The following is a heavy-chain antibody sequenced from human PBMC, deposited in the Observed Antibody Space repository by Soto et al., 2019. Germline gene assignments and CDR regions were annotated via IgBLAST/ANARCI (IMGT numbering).Heavy chain of an antibody. J-gene: IGHJ3*02. CDR2: IYYSGST. CDR1: GGSISSSSYY. Sequence: QLQLQESGPGLVKPSETLSLTCTVSGGSISSSSYYWGWIRQPPGKGLEWIGSIYYSGSTYYNPSLKSRVTISVDTSKNQFSLKLSSVTAADTAVYYCARPNRDGYNHDAFDIWGQGTMVTVSS. CDR3: ARPNRDGYNHDAFDI. D-gene: IGHD5-12*01. V-gene: IGHV4-39*01.